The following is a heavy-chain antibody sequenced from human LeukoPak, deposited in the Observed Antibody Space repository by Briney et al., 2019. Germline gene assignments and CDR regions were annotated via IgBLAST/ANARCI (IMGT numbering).Heavy chain of an antibody. Sequence: SETLSLTCTVSGGSISSSSYYWGWIRQPPGKGLEWIGSIYYSGSTYYNPSLKSRVTISVDTSKNQFSLKLSSVTAADTAGYYCARGWVVVPAALDAFDIWGQGTMVTVSS. CDR1: GGSISSSSYY. D-gene: IGHD2-2*01. CDR3: ARGWVVVPAALDAFDI. J-gene: IGHJ3*02. V-gene: IGHV4-39*01. CDR2: IYYSGST.